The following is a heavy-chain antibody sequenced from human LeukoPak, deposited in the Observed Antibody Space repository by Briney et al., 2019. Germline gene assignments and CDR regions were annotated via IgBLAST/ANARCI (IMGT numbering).Heavy chain of an antibody. D-gene: IGHD3-3*01. V-gene: IGHV3-7*01. CDR1: GFTFSSYW. CDR2: IKQDGSEK. CDR3: AREDYDFWTGYFRFRGATRFDP. Sequence: SGGSLRLSCAASGFTFSSYWMNWVRQAPGKGLEWVANIKQDGSEKYYVDSVKGRFTISRDNAKNSLYLQMNSLRAEDTAVYYCAREDYDFWTGYFRFRGATRFDPWGQGTLVTVSS. J-gene: IGHJ5*02.